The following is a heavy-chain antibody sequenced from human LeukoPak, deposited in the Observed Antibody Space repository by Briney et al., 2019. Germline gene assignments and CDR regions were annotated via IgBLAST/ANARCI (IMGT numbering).Heavy chain of an antibody. CDR3: ARLYYYDSSGLDY. D-gene: IGHD3-22*01. CDR2: IYYSGST. CDR1: GGSISSGDYY. V-gene: IGHV4-30-4*08. J-gene: IGHJ4*02. Sequence: PQTLSLTCTVSGGSISSGDYYWSWIRQPPGKGLEWIGYIYYSGSTYYNPSLKSRVTISVDTSKNQFSLKLSSVTAADTAVYYCARLYYYDSSGLDYWGQGTLVTVSS.